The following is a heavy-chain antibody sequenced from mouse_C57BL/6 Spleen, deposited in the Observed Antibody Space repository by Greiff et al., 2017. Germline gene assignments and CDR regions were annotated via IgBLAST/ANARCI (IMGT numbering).Heavy chain of an antibody. CDR2: FHPYNDDT. CDR3: ARGAYYYGSNSLWYFDD. D-gene: IGHD1-1*01. J-gene: IGHJ1*03. Sequence: QVQLQQSGAELVKPGASVKMSCKASGYTFTTYPIEWMKQNHGKSLEWIGNFHPYNDDTKYNEKFKGKATLPVEKSSSTVYLALSRLTSDDSAFYDCARGAYYYGSNSLWYFDDWGTGTTVTVSA. CDR1: GYTFTTYP. V-gene: IGHV1-47*01.